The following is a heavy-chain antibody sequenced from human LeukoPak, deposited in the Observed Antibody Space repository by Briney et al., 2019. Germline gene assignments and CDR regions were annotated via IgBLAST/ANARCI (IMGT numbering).Heavy chain of an antibody. CDR1: GGSISSYY. J-gene: IGHJ4*02. CDR2: INHSGST. CDR3: ARRSGYGLFDY. Sequence: SETLSLTCTVSGGSISSYYWSWIRQPPGKGLEWIGEINHSGSTNYNPSLKSRVTISVDTSKNQFSLKLSSVTAADTAVYYCARRSGYGLFDYWGQGTLVTVSS. D-gene: IGHD5-12*01. V-gene: IGHV4-34*01.